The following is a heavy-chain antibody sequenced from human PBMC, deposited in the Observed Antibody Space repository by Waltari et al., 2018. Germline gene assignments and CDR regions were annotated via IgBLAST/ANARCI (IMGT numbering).Heavy chain of an antibody. J-gene: IGHJ5*02. CDR2: RSGNRGSL. D-gene: IGHD3-10*01. CDR3: AKAVQRRGNGFDP. V-gene: IGHV3-9*01. Sequence: EVQLVESGGGLVQPGRSLRLSCAASGFTFDDYAMHWVRQPPGKGREGVSGRSGNRGSLGYADDMKGRCTISRDNAKNSLYLKMNSLRPEDTARYYCAKAVQRRGNGFDPWGQGTLVTVSS. CDR1: GFTFDDYA.